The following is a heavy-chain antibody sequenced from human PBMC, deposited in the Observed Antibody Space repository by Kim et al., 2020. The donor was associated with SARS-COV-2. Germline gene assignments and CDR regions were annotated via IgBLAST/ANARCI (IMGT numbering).Heavy chain of an antibody. CDR1: GGSISSSFNY. CDR2: VYHSGTT. V-gene: IGHV4-39*01. J-gene: IGHJ4*02. D-gene: IGHD3-22*01. Sequence: SETLSLTCAVTGGSISSSFNYWGWIRQPPVKGLEWIGSVYHSGTTYDSPSLKSRVTVSVDTSKNEFSLKVTSVTAADTAVYFCARLPHDSSGYVDCWGQGVLVTFSS. CDR3: ARLPHDSSGYVDC.